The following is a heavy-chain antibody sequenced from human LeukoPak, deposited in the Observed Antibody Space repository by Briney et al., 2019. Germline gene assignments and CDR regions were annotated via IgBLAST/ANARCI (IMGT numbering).Heavy chain of an antibody. CDR2: IYYSGST. CDR3: ARGECSSTSCYRVFDY. Sequence: SETLSLTCTVSGGSISSGGYYWSWIRQHPGNGLEWIGYIYYSGSTYYNPSLKSRVTISVDTSKNQFSLKLSSVTAADTAVYYCARGECSSTSCYRVFDYWGQGTLVTVSS. CDR1: GGSISSGGYY. J-gene: IGHJ4*02. V-gene: IGHV4-31*03. D-gene: IGHD2-2*02.